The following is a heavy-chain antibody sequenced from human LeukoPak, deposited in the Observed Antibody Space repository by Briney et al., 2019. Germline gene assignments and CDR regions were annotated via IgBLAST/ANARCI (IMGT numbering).Heavy chain of an antibody. Sequence: GASVKVSCKASGGTFSSYAISWVRQAPGQGLEWMGGIIPIFGTANYAQKFQGRVTITTDESTSTAYMELSSLRSEDTAVYYCARGPRVGISYYYMDVWGKGTTVTVSS. CDR1: GGTFSSYA. J-gene: IGHJ6*03. CDR2: IIPIFGTA. V-gene: IGHV1-69*05. CDR3: ARGPRVGISYYYMDV. D-gene: IGHD1-26*01.